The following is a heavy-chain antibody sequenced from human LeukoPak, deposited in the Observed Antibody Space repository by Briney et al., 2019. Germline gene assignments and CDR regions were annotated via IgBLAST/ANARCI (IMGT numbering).Heavy chain of an antibody. J-gene: IGHJ4*02. CDR1: GFTFTSYS. CDR3: AKKAQYNGNYPLDY. Sequence: GGSLRLSCAASGFTFTSYSMSWGRQAPGKGLEWVSGTSDRGDYTYYADSVKGRFTISRDNSKSTLYLQMNSLRAEDTALYFCAKKAQYNGNYPLDYWGQGTLVTVSS. V-gene: IGHV3-23*01. D-gene: IGHD1-26*01. CDR2: TSDRGDYT.